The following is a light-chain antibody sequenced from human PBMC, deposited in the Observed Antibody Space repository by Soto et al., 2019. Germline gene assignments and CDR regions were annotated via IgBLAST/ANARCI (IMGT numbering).Light chain of an antibody. CDR1: YSDFVTYNR. Sequence: QSVLTQPPSASGSPGQSVTIPCTGTYSDFVTYNRVSWYQQPPGTAPKLIIYEARNRPSGVPDRFSGSKSGSTASLTISGLQDEDEADYYCSLYTSENTYVFGTGTKVTVL. V-gene: IGLV2-18*01. CDR2: EAR. CDR3: SLYTSENTYV. J-gene: IGLJ1*01.